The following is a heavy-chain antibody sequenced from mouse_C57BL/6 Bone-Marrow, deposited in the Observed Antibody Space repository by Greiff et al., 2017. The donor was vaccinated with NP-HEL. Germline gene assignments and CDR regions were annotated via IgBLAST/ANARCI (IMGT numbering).Heavy chain of an antibody. CDR3: ARTAQATYAMDY. D-gene: IGHD3-2*02. Sequence: EVQLVESGGGLVKPGGSLKLSCAASGFTFSSYTMSWVRQTPEKRLEWVATISGGGGNTYYPDSVKGRFTISRDNAKNTLYLQMSSLRSEGTALYYCARTAQATYAMDYWGQGTSVTVSS. CDR1: GFTFSSYT. J-gene: IGHJ4*01. CDR2: ISGGGGNT. V-gene: IGHV5-9*01.